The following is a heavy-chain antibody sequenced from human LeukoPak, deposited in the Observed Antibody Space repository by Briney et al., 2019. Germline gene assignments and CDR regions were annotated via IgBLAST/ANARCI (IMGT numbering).Heavy chain of an antibody. Sequence: GGSLRLSCAASGFTFSNVWMSWVRQAPGKGLEWVGRIKSQTHGGTADYAAPVKGRFTISRDDSENMLYLHMDSLKTEDTAVYYCTTDRFSWGQGILVTVSS. CDR3: TTDRFS. CDR1: GFTFSNVW. J-gene: IGHJ5*02. D-gene: IGHD3-3*01. V-gene: IGHV3-15*01. CDR2: IKSQTHGGTA.